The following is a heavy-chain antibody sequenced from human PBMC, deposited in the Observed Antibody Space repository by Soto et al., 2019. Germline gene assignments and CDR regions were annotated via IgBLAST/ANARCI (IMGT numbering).Heavy chain of an antibody. CDR1: GGTFSSYA. D-gene: IGHD5-18*01. J-gene: IGHJ6*02. CDR2: IIPIFGTA. V-gene: IGHV1-69*13. CDR3: ARDTSDTEYGMDV. Sequence: SVKVSCKASGGTFSSYAISWVRQAPGQGLEWMGGIIPIFGTANYAQKFQGRVTITADESTSTAYMELSSLRSEDTAVYYCARDTSDTEYGMDVWGQGTTVTVSS.